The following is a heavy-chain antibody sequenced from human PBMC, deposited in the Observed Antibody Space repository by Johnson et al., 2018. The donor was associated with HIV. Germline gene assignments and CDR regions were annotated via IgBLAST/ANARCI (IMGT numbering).Heavy chain of an antibody. CDR2: ISGSGGST. Sequence: EVQLVESGGGLVKPGGSLRLSCAASGITFSDYYMSWIRQAPGKGLEWVSAISGSGGSTYYADSLKGRFTISRDNSKNSLYLQTNSLRVADTAFYYCARDGRDLVTRGAFDIWGQGTVVTVSS. J-gene: IGHJ3*02. CDR3: ARDGRDLVTRGAFDI. V-gene: IGHV3-23*04. CDR1: GITFSDYY. D-gene: IGHD5-18*01.